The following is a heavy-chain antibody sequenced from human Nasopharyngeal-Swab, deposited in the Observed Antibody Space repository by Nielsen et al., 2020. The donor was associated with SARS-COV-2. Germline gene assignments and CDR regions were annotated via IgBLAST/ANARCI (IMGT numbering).Heavy chain of an antibody. Sequence: VRQAPGKGLEWVGRIKSKTDGGTIDYAAPVKGRFTTSRDDSKNTLYLQMNSLKTEDTAVYYCTTDLAYCGGDCYSPYYYGMDVWGQGTTVTVSS. CDR3: TTDLAYCGGDCYSPYYYGMDV. J-gene: IGHJ6*02. D-gene: IGHD2-21*02. V-gene: IGHV3-15*01. CDR2: IKSKTDGGTI.